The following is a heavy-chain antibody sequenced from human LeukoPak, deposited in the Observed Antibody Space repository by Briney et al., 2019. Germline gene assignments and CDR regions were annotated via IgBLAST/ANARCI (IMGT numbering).Heavy chain of an antibody. J-gene: IGHJ5*02. CDR3: ARSAVRYFDWLSQNWFDP. V-gene: IGHV1-3*01. CDR2: ISAGNGNT. CDR1: GYTFTSYA. Sequence: ASVTVSCKASGYTFTSYAMHWVRQAPGQRLEWMGWISAGNGNTKYSQKFQGRVTITRDTSASTAYMELSSLRSEDTAVYYCARSAVRYFDWLSQNWFDPWGQGTLVTVSS. D-gene: IGHD3-9*01.